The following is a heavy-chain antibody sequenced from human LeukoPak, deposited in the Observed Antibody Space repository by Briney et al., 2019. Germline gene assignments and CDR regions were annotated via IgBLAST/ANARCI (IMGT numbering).Heavy chain of an antibody. D-gene: IGHD2-2*01. J-gene: IGHJ4*02. V-gene: IGHV1-2*02. CDR3: ARVSCSSTSCYWDY. CDR1: GYTFTGYY. Sequence: ASVKVSCKASGYTFTGYYMHWVRQAPGQGLEWMGWINPNSGGTNYAQKFQGRVTMTRDTSTSTAYMELSRLRSDDTAVYYCARVSCSSTSCYWDYWGQGTLVTVSS. CDR2: INPNSGGT.